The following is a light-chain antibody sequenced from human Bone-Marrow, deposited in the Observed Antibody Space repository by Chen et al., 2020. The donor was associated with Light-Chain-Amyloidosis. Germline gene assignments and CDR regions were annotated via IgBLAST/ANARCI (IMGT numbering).Light chain of an antibody. V-gene: IGKV3-20*01. CDR2: GSS. J-gene: IGKJ4*01. CDR3: QQDGTSPRT. Sequence: EIVLTQSPATLSLSPGEGANLSCRASQTISSNYLTWYQQKLGQAPRLLIYGSSSRATGIPDRFTGSGSGTDFTLRINRLEPEDFAMYYCQQDGTSPRTVGGGTKVEIK. CDR1: QTISSNY.